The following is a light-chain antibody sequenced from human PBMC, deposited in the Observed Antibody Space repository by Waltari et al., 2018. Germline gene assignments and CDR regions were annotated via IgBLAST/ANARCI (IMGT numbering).Light chain of an antibody. CDR2: KDN. J-gene: IGLJ2*01. Sequence: SYDLTQPPSVSVSPGQTARITCSGDALPNQFAYWYQQKPGQAPVLVIYKDNEGPPVSPGRFSGSTSGTTVTLTISGVQAEDEADYHCQSADRSSTFVLFGGGTKLTVL. CDR3: QSADRSSTFVL. CDR1: ALPNQF. V-gene: IGLV3-25*03.